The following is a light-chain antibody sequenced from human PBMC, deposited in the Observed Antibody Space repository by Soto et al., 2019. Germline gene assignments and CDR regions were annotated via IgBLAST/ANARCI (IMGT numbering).Light chain of an antibody. J-gene: IGLJ3*02. CDR2: SNT. Sequence: QSVLTQPPSTSGTPGQRVTISCSGSSSNIGSNVLNWYQQLPGTAPKLLIYSNTQRPSGVPDRFSGSKSGTSASLAISGLQSEDEADYYCAAWDDRLNGPVFGGGTKLTAL. CDR3: AAWDDRLNGPV. V-gene: IGLV1-44*01. CDR1: SSNIGSNV.